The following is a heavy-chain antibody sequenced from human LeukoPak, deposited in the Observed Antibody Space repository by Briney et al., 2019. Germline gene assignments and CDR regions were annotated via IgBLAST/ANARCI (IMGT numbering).Heavy chain of an antibody. V-gene: IGHV3-53*01. D-gene: IGHD3-22*01. J-gene: IGHJ4*02. Sequence: GGSLRLSCAASGFTVSSNYMSWVRQAPGKGLEWVSVIYSGGSTYHADSVKGRFTISRDNSKNTLYLQMNSLRAEDTAVYYCATTYYYDSSGYRFDYWGQGTLVTVSS. CDR3: ATTYYYDSSGYRFDY. CDR1: GFTVSSNY. CDR2: IYSGGST.